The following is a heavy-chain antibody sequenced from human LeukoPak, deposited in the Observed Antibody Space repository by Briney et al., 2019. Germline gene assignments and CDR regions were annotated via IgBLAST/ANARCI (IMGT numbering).Heavy chain of an antibody. CDR3: AKSGGLSGSGRLAMDV. CDR1: GFTFSTYA. D-gene: IGHD3-10*01. V-gene: IGHV3-23*01. Sequence: GGSPRLSCAASGFTFSTYAMSRVPLAPGKGLEWVSGISGSGGSTYYADSVKGRFTSSRDNSNNTLYVQMNSLRVEDTDVYYCAKSGGLSGSGRLAMDVWGQGTTVTVSS. CDR2: ISGSGGST. J-gene: IGHJ6*02.